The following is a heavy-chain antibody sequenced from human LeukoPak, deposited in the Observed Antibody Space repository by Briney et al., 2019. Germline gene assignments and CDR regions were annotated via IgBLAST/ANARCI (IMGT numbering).Heavy chain of an antibody. Sequence: GGSLRLSCAASGFTFSNYWMSWVRQAPGKGLEWVANIKQDGSEKYYVDSVRGRFTISRGNAKNSLYLQMNSLRAEDTAVLYCARAAGYYDSTSGFDYWGQGTLVTVSS. V-gene: IGHV3-7*01. CDR1: GFTFSNYW. J-gene: IGHJ4*02. CDR2: IKQDGSEK. CDR3: ARAAGYYDSTSGFDY. D-gene: IGHD3-22*01.